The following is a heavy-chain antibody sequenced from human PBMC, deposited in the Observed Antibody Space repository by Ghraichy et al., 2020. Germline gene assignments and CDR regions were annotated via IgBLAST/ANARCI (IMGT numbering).Heavy chain of an antibody. J-gene: IGHJ4*02. D-gene: IGHD3-10*01. CDR3: CIDEYGSGSSPGY. CDR2: IKSKAFGGTA. CDR1: GFTFADYA. V-gene: IGHV3-49*04. Sequence: GGSLRLSCTASGFTFADYAISWVRQAPGRGLEWVGFIKSKAFGGTAEYAASVSGRFTISRDDSKSIAYLQLNSLETEDTAVYYCCIDEYGSGSSPGYWGQGTLVTVSS.